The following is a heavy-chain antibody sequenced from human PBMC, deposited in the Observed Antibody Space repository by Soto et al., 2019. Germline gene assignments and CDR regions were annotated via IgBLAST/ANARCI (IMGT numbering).Heavy chain of an antibody. CDR2: IYYSGST. D-gene: IGHD1-26*01. CDR1: GGSITSSSYY. Sequence: QLHLRESGPGLVKPSETLSLTCTVSGGSITSSSYYWGWIRQPPGKGLEWIGSIYYSGSTYYNPSLKSRVTISVDTSKNQFSLKLSSVTAADTALYYCATQEVGGPYVYTFDPWGQGTLVTVSS. CDR3: ATQEVGGPYVYTFDP. V-gene: IGHV4-39*01. J-gene: IGHJ5*02.